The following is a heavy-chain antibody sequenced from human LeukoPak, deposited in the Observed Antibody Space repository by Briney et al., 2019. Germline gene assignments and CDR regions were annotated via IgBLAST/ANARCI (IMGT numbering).Heavy chain of an antibody. J-gene: IGHJ4*02. V-gene: IGHV3-23*01. CDR2: VGASGGST. Sequence: GGSLRLSCAVSGFTFSTYVMRWVRQAPGKGLEWVSSVGASGGSTYYADSVKGRFTISRDNSKNTLYLQMDSLRVDDTAVYFCSRGPDRGPSDYWGQGTLVTVSS. D-gene: IGHD2-2*01. CDR3: SRGPDRGPSDY. CDR1: GFTFSTYV.